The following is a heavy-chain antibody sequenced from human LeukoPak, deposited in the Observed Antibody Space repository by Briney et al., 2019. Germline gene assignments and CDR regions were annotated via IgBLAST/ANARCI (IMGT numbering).Heavy chain of an antibody. CDR1: GGSISSYY. J-gene: IGHJ5*02. CDR3: AREKFPYSSMQNWFDP. CDR2: IYYSGST. Sequence: KPSETLSLTCTVSGGSISSYYWSWIRQPPEKGLEWIGYIYYSGSTNYNPSLKSRVTISVDTSKNQFSLKLSSVTAADTAVYYCAREKFPYSSMQNWFDPWGQGTLVTVSS. D-gene: IGHD6-13*01. V-gene: IGHV4-59*01.